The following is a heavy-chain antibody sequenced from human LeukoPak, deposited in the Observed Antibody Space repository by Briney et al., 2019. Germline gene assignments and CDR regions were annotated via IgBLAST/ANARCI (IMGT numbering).Heavy chain of an antibody. CDR1: GFTFSSYA. CDR3: ARDRFGIAARMDY. V-gene: IGHV3-30-3*01. Sequence: GGSLRLSCAASGFTFSSYAMHWVRQAPGKGLEWVAVISYDGSNKYYADSVKGRFTISRDNSKNTLYLQMNSLRAEDTAVYYCARDRFGIAARMDYWGQGTLVTVSS. D-gene: IGHD6-6*01. J-gene: IGHJ4*02. CDR2: ISYDGSNK.